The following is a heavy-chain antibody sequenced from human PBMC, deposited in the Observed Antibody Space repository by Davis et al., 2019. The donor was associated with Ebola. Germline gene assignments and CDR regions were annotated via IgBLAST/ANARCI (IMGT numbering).Heavy chain of an antibody. J-gene: IGHJ6*02. D-gene: IGHD4-17*01. CDR1: GGSIDSGGYY. CDR2: IYYTGTT. CDR3: ARGNYGDYIVLYYYNMDV. V-gene: IGHV4-31*01. Sequence: SETLSLTCTVSGGSIDSGGYYWSWIRQHPGKGLEWIGYIYYTGTTYYSPSLKSQVTISLDTSNNEFSLKLSSVTAADTAVYYCARGNYGDYIVLYYYNMDVWGQGTTVTVSS.